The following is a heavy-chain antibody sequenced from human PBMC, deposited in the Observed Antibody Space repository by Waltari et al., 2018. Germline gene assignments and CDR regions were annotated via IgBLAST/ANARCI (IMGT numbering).Heavy chain of an antibody. D-gene: IGHD3-10*01. CDR2: IYHSGST. V-gene: IGHV4-38-2*01. Sequence: QVQLQESGPGLVKPSETLSLTCAVSGSSISSGYYWGWIRQPPGKGLEWIGSIYHSGSTYYNPSLKSRVTISVDTSKNQFSLKLSSVTAADTAVYYCARLPYYYGSGSYSNWFDPWGQGTLVTVSS. CDR3: ARLPYYYGSGSYSNWFDP. CDR1: GSSISSGYY. J-gene: IGHJ5*02.